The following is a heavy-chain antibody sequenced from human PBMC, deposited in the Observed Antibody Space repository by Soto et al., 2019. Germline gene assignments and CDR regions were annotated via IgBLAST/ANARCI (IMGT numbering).Heavy chain of an antibody. Sequence: QVQLVQSGAEVKKPGASVKVSCKASGYTFTSYGISWVRQAPGQGLEGMGWISAYHGNTNYAQKLQGRVTMTTDTSTSTAYMDLRSLRSDDTAVYYCAIDRWLRRAVNWFDPWGQGPLATASP. J-gene: IGHJ5*02. CDR3: AIDRWLRRAVNWFDP. CDR2: ISAYHGNT. V-gene: IGHV1-18*01. CDR1: GYTFTSYG. D-gene: IGHD3-10*01.